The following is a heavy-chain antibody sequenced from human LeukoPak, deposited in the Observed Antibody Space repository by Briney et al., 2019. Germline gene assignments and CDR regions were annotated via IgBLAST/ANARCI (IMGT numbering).Heavy chain of an antibody. J-gene: IGHJ4*02. CDR2: IYYSGST. D-gene: IGHD6-6*01. Sequence: KPSETLSLTCTVSGGSISSGDYYWSWIRQPPGKGLEWIGYIYYSGSTYYNPSLKSRVTISVDTSKNQFSLKLSSVTVADTAVYYCARFDSGSSSADYWGQGTLVTVSS. CDR3: ARFDSGSSSADY. V-gene: IGHV4-30-4*08. CDR1: GGSISSGDYY.